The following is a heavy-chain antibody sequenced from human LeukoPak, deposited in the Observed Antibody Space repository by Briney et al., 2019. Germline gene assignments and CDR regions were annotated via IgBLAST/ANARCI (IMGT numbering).Heavy chain of an antibody. CDR2: ISYDGSNK. D-gene: IGHD5-24*01. V-gene: IGHV3-30*04. Sequence: PGRSLRLSCAASGFTFSSYAMHWVRQAPGKGLEWVAVISYDGSNKYYADSVKGRFTISRDNSKNTLYLQMNSLRAEDTAVYYCAKEKVEMAKLEYYFDYWGQGTLVTVSS. CDR3: AKEKVEMAKLEYYFDY. CDR1: GFTFSSYA. J-gene: IGHJ4*02.